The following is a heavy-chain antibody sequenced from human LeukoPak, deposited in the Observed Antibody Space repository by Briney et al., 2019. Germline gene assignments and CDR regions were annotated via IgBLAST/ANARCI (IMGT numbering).Heavy chain of an antibody. CDR2: ISGSGGST. CDR1: GFTFSSYA. Sequence: GGSLRLSCAASGFTFSSYAMSWVRQAPGKGLEWVSAISGSGGSTYYADSVKGRFTISGDNSKNTLYLQMNSLRAEDTAVYYCAKVGYENYDILTGYSPNWFDPWGQGTLVTVSS. D-gene: IGHD3-9*01. CDR3: AKVGYENYDILTGYSPNWFDP. J-gene: IGHJ5*02. V-gene: IGHV3-23*01.